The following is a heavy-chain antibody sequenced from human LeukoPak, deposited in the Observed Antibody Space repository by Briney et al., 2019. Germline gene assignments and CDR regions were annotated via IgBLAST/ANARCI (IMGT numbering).Heavy chain of an antibody. V-gene: IGHV3-23*01. D-gene: IGHD6-19*01. CDR2: ISGSGGST. Sequence: GGSLRLSCAASGFTFSSYAMSWVRQAPGKGLEWVSAISGSGGSTYYADSVKGRFTISRDNSKNTLYLQMNSLRAEDTAGYYCAKGTVAGTVSYGMDVWGQGTTVTVSS. CDR3: AKGTVAGTVSYGMDV. CDR1: GFTFSSYA. J-gene: IGHJ6*02.